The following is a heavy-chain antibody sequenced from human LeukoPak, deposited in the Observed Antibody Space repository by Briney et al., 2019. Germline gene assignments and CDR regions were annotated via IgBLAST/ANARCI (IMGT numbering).Heavy chain of an antibody. CDR2: INPNSGGT. Sequence: GASVKVSCKASGYTFTGYYMHWVRQAPGQGLEWMGWINPNSGGTNYAQKFQGRVTMTRDTSISTAYMELSRLRSDDTAVYYCAREMVTIPLAFSDYWGQGTLVTVSS. CDR3: AREMVTIPLAFSDY. J-gene: IGHJ4*02. CDR1: GYTFTGYY. D-gene: IGHD2-21*02. V-gene: IGHV1-2*02.